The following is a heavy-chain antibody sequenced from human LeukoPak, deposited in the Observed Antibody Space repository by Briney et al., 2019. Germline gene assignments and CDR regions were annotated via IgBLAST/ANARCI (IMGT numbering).Heavy chain of an antibody. Sequence: PSETLSLTCTVSGGPISNYYWSWIRQPAGKGLEWIGRISNSGSTNYNLVHKSRVTMSVDTSKKQFSVRLSSVTAADTAVYYCARATTVTYPYYFDYWGQGTLVTVSS. CDR3: ARATTVTYPYYFDY. CDR1: GGPISNYY. CDR2: ISNSGST. J-gene: IGHJ4*02. V-gene: IGHV4-4*07. D-gene: IGHD4-17*01.